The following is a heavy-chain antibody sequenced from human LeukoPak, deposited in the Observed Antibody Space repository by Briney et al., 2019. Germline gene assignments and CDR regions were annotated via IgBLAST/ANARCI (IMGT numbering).Heavy chain of an antibody. CDR3: ARGRYQQLWGLGNWFDP. CDR1: GGSISSGSYY. D-gene: IGHD2-2*01. J-gene: IGHJ5*02. Sequence: SETLSLTCTVPGGSISSGSYYWSWIRQPAGKGLEWIGRIYTSGSTNYNPSLKSRVTISVDTSKNQFSLKLSSVTAADTAVYYCARGRYQQLWGLGNWFDPWGKGALVTVSS. CDR2: IYTSGST. V-gene: IGHV4-61*02.